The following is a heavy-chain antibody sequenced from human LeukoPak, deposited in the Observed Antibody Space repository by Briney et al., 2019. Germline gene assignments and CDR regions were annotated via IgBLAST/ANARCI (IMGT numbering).Heavy chain of an antibody. CDR2: IKSKTDGGTK. J-gene: IGHJ4*02. V-gene: IGHV3-15*07. CDR1: GFTHNNAW. D-gene: IGHD2-21*01. Sequence: GGSLRLSCAASGFTHNNAWMNWVRQAPGKGLEWVGRIKSKTDGGTKDYAAPVKGRFIISRDDSQNTLYLQMNSLKTEDTAVYYCTTLMTYFWPDNWGQGTLVTVSS. CDR3: TTLMTYFWPDN.